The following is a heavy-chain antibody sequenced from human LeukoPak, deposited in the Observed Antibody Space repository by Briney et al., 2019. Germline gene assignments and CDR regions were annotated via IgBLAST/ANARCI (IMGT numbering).Heavy chain of an antibody. D-gene: IGHD1-26*01. V-gene: IGHV3-48*01. CDR3: ARGPTTYSFDY. CDR2: ISSTSSTI. Sequence: GGSLRLSCAASGFTFTSFGMSWVRQAPGKGLEWVSYISSTSSTIYYADSVKGRFTISRDTANNSLFLQMSSLRAEDTAVYYCARGPTTYSFDYWGQGTLVTVSS. J-gene: IGHJ4*02. CDR1: GFTFTSFG.